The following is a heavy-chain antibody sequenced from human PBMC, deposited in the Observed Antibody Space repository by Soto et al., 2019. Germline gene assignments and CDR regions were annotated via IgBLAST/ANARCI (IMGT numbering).Heavy chain of an antibody. CDR1: GYTFTAYD. D-gene: IGHD2-15*01. J-gene: IGHJ5*02. Sequence: QEQLVQSGAEVKKPGASVKVSCKTSGYTFTAYDINWVRQATGQGLEWIGWMKPNSGETGYAQKFQGRVTMTRSASLSTAYLELSSLRSEDTAVYYCARVAVAARPRWYNWFDPWGQGTLVTVSS. CDR3: ARVAVAARPRWYNWFDP. V-gene: IGHV1-8*01. CDR2: MKPNSGET.